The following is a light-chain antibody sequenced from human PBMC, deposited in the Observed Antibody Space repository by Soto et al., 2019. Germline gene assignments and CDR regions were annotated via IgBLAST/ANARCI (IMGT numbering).Light chain of an antibody. CDR3: QHYNDYSWT. V-gene: IGKV1-5*03. CDR1: QSISIW. J-gene: IGKJ1*01. Sequence: ENHMTQSPSTLSASVGDRVTITCRASQSISIWLAWYQQKPGRAPNLLIYGTSSLESGVPSRFSGSGSGTEFTLTISSLQPDDFATYYCQHYNDYSWTFGQGTKVEIK. CDR2: GTS.